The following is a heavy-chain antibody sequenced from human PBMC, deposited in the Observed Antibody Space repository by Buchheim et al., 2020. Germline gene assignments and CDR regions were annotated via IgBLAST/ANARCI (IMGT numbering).Heavy chain of an antibody. CDR2: IYYSGST. V-gene: IGHV4-30-4*01. Sequence: QVQLQESGPGLVKPSQTLSLTCTVSGGSISSGDYYWSWIRQPPGKGLEWIGYIYYSGSTYYNPSLKSRVTLSVDTSQNQFSLKLSSVTAADTAVYYCARDDFYCSGGSCYSRSGMDVWGQGTT. CDR1: GGSISSGDYY. D-gene: IGHD2-15*01. CDR3: ARDDFYCSGGSCYSRSGMDV. J-gene: IGHJ6*02.